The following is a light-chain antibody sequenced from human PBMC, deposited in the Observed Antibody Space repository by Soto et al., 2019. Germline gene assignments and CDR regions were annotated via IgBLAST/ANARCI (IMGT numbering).Light chain of an antibody. CDR3: QQYSGDPWT. V-gene: IGKV1-5*03. J-gene: IGKJ1*01. CDR1: QSVNTW. Sequence: DVQMTQSPSTLSASVGDRVTFTCRASQSVNTWLAWFQQKPGKAPKVLIYRASNLETGVPSRFSGSGSGTEFILTISSLQPDDFATYYCQQYSGDPWTFGQGTKVEIK. CDR2: RAS.